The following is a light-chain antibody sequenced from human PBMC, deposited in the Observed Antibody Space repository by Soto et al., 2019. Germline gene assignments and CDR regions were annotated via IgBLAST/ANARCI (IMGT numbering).Light chain of an antibody. J-gene: IGLJ2*01. V-gene: IGLV1-44*01. CDR2: SNS. Sequence: QPVLTQPPSASGTAGQRVTISCSGSRSNIGKNIVNWYQQLPGTAPKLLIYSNSQRPSGVPDRFSGSKSGTSASLAISGLQSEDEADYYCAAWDDSLIAVVFGGGTKVTVL. CDR1: RSNIGKNI. CDR3: AAWDDSLIAVV.